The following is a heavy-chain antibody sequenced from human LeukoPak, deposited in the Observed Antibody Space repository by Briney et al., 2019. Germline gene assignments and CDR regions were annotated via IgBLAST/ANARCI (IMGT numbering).Heavy chain of an antibody. CDR3: ARDIRNWFDP. Sequence: SVKVSCKASGGTFSTYAINWVRQAPGQGLEWMGGINPIFGTAIYAQKFQGRVTITADESTSTAYMELSSLRSEDTAVYYCARDIRNWFDPWGQGTLVTVSS. V-gene: IGHV1-69*01. CDR1: GGTFSTYA. J-gene: IGHJ5*02. CDR2: INPIFGTA.